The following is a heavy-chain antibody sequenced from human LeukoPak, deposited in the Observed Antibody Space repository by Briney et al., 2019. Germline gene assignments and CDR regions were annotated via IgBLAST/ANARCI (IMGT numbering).Heavy chain of an antibody. V-gene: IGHV4-34*01. CDR2: INHSGST. D-gene: IGHD4-17*01. Sequence: PSETLSLTCAVYGESFSGYYWSWIRQPPGKGLEWIGEINHSGSTNYNPSLKSRVTISVDTSKNQFSLKLSSVTAADTAVYYCALNPWDYGDYDYYYGMDVWGQGTTVTVSS. J-gene: IGHJ6*02. CDR1: GESFSGYY. CDR3: ALNPWDYGDYDYYYGMDV.